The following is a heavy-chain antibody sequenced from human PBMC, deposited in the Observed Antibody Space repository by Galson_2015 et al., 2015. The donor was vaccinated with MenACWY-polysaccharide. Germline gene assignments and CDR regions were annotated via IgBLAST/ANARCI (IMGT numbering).Heavy chain of an antibody. CDR1: GFIFSNYG. D-gene: IGHD6-6*01. CDR2: IRYDGSDK. V-gene: IGHV3-30*02. J-gene: IGHJ4*02. CDR3: AKDAVPQLQSTSSAFDY. Sequence: SLRLSCAASGFIFSNYGMHWVRQAPGKGLEWVSFIRYDGSDKYYTDSVKGRFTISRDNSKNTLYLQMNSLRIEDTAVYYCAKDAVPQLQSTSSAFDYWGQGTLVTVSS.